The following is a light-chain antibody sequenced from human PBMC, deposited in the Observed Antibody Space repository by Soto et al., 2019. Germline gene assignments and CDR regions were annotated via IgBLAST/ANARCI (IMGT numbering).Light chain of an antibody. J-gene: IGKJ2*01. CDR1: QSISDR. CDR2: GTS. CDR3: QQNYNTPYS. Sequence: DIHMTQSPSSLSASVGDTVTITCRASQSISDRLNWYQQKPGKAPKLLIYGTSTLQTGVPSRFSGSASGTDFTLTINSLQPEDFATYYCQQNYNTPYSFGQGTKLDIK. V-gene: IGKV1-39*01.